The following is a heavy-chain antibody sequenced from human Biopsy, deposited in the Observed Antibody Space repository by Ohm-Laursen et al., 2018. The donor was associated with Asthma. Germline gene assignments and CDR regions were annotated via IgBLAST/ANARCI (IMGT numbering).Heavy chain of an antibody. J-gene: IGHJ6*02. CDR3: ARGYSGTDRIVYYYSGMEV. CDR2: VILVLGTA. D-gene: IGHD5-12*01. Sequence: PSVKVSCKASGDSLGSFINYAISWVRQAPRQGLEWMGGVILVLGTADYAPMFEGRVTITADESTSTAYLELTSLRFEDTAVYYCARGYSGTDRIVYYYSGMEVWGQGTTVTVSS. CDR1: GDSLGSFINYA. V-gene: IGHV1-69*01.